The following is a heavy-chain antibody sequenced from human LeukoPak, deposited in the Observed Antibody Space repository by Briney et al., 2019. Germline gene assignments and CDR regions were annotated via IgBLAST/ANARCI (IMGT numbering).Heavy chain of an antibody. Sequence: PSETLSLTCTVSGDSISSGNYYWSWIRQPAGKGLEWIGRIYPSGSTNYNPSLKGRVTMSVDTSKNQFSLKLSSVTAADTAVYYCARDLYGSGSYYYPADDAFDIWGQGTMVTVSS. V-gene: IGHV4-61*02. D-gene: IGHD3-10*01. CDR2: IYPSGST. CDR3: ARDLYGSGSYYYPADDAFDI. CDR1: GDSISSGNYY. J-gene: IGHJ3*02.